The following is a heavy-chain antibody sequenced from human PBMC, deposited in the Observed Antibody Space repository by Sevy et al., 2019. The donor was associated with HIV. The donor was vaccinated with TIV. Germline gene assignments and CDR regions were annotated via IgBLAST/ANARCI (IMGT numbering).Heavy chain of an antibody. CDR2: INPNSGGK. CDR1: GYTFTGYY. D-gene: IGHD5-18*01. V-gene: IGHV1-2*02. Sequence: ASVKVSCKASGYTFTGYYMHWVRQAPGQGLEWMGWINPNSGGKNYAQTFQGRVTMTRDTSISTAYMELSRLRSDDTAVYYCARWGYGYGSYYYGMDVWGQGTTVTVSS. J-gene: IGHJ6*02. CDR3: ARWGYGYGSYYYGMDV.